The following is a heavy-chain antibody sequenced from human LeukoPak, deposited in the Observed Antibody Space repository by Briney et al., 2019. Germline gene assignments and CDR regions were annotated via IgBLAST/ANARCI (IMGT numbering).Heavy chain of an antibody. J-gene: IGHJ4*02. D-gene: IGHD2-2*01. CDR3: ARGCSITSCYGFDY. V-gene: IGHV3-74*01. CDR2: INSDGSST. CDR1: GFTFSSYW. Sequence: GGSLRLSCAASGFTFSSYWMHWVRQAPGKGLVWVSRINSDGSSTSYADSVKGRFTISRDNAKNTLYLQMYSLRAGDTAVYYCARGCSITSCYGFDYWGQGTLVTVSS.